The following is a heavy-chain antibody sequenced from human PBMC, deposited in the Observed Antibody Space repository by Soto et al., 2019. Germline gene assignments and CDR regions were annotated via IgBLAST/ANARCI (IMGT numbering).Heavy chain of an antibody. J-gene: IGHJ4*02. CDR1: GGSFSGYY. CDR2: INHSGST. V-gene: IGHV4-34*01. D-gene: IGHD3-10*01. Sequence: SETLSLTCAVYGGSFSGYYWSWIRQPPGKGLEWIGEINHSGSTNYNPSLKSRVTISVDTSKNQFSLKLSSVTAADTAVYYCARATFYYYGSGSYPFDYWGQGTLVTVSS. CDR3: ARATFYYYGSGSYPFDY.